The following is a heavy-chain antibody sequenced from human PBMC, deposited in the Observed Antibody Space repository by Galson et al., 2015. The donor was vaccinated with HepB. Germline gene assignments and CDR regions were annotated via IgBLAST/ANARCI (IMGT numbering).Heavy chain of an antibody. CDR1: GFSFSSSD. J-gene: IGHJ3*02. CDR2: LRYDDSSE. CDR3: ARGIYSSGWSDVYDM. Sequence: SLRLSCAASGFSFSSSDMHWVRQAPGNGLEWIAVLRYDDSSEFSADSVKGRFTISIDNSKNTLHRQMNKLRDEVTAVYHCARGIYSSGWSDVYDMWCQGTMVTFSS. D-gene: IGHD6-19*01. V-gene: IGHV3-30*02.